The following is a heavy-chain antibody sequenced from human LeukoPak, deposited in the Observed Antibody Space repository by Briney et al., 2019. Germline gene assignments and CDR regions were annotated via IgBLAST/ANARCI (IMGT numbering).Heavy chain of an antibody. J-gene: IGHJ4*02. Sequence: GGSLRLSCAASGFTFSSYAMSWVRQAPGKGLEWVSAISGSGGSTYYADSVKGRFTISRDNSKNTLYLQMNSLRAEDTAVYYCASYPGIAVAGTRALYFDYWGQGTLVTVSS. V-gene: IGHV3-23*01. D-gene: IGHD6-19*01. CDR3: ASYPGIAVAGTRALYFDY. CDR1: GFTFSSYA. CDR2: ISGSGGST.